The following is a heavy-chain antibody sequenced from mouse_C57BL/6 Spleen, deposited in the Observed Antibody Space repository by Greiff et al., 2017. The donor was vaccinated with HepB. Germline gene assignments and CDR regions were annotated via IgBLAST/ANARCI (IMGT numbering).Heavy chain of an antibody. CDR2: ISDGGSYT. V-gene: IGHV5-4*01. CDR3: ARDLDFGYFDV. Sequence: EVQRVESGGGLVKPGGSLKLSCAASGFTFSSYAMSWVRQTPEKRLEWVATISDGGSYTYYPDNVKGRFTISRDNAKNNLYLQMSHLKSEDTAMYYCARDLDFGYFDVWGTGTTVTVSS. J-gene: IGHJ1*03. CDR1: GFTFSSYA.